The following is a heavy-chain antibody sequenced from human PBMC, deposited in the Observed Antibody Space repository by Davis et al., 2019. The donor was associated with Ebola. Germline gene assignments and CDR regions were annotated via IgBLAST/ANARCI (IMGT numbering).Heavy chain of an antibody. V-gene: IGHV4-59*01. D-gene: IGHD6-19*01. CDR1: GFTFCDYA. J-gene: IGHJ4*02. CDR3: ARYPYSSGSFDY. Sequence: ESLKISCTASGFTFCDYAMSWIRQPPGKGLEWIGYIYYSGSTNYNPSLKSRVTISVDTSKNQFSLKLSSVTAADTAVYYCARYPYSSGSFDYWGQGTLVTVSS. CDR2: IYYSGST.